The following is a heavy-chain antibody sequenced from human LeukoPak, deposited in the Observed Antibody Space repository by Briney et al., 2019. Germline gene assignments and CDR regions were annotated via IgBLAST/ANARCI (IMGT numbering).Heavy chain of an antibody. V-gene: IGHV3-30*02. CDR3: ATALYDWNDVNY. CDR1: GVTFTNYD. D-gene: IGHD1-1*01. J-gene: IGHJ4*02. Sequence: GGSLRLSCLASGVTFTNYDVHWVRQAPGMGLEWVSFIHYDGSHKFYSDSVKGRFTISRDNSKNSVFLQMNSLKTEDTAVYYCATALYDWNDVNYWGQGTLVTVSS. CDR2: IHYDGSHK.